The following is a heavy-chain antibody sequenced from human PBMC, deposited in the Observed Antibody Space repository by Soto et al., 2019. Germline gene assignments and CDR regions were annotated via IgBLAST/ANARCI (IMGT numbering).Heavy chain of an antibody. CDR2: VYYSGIT. CDR1: GGSFSSYY. J-gene: IGHJ5*02. Sequence: PSETLSLTCTVSGGSFSSYYWSWIRQPPGKGLEWIGYVYYSGITNSNPSLKSRVTISVDTSKKQFSLELSSVTAADTAVYYCARGDISSPQWFDPWGQGTLVTVSS. CDR3: ARGDISSPQWFDP. D-gene: IGHD5-12*01. V-gene: IGHV4-59*01.